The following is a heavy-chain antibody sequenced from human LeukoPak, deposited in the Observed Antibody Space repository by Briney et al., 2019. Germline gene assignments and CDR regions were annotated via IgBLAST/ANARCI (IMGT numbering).Heavy chain of an antibody. CDR1: GFTLSNYN. Sequence: PGGSLRLSCAASGFTLSNYNMNWVRQAPGKGLEWVSYISYSSSIIYYADSVKGRFTISRYNAKNSLYLQMNSLRAEDTAVYYCAGRGVEYCSSTSCQDVWGKGTTVTVSS. CDR2: ISYSSSII. V-gene: IGHV3-48*01. D-gene: IGHD2-2*01. J-gene: IGHJ6*04. CDR3: AGRGVEYCSSTSCQDV.